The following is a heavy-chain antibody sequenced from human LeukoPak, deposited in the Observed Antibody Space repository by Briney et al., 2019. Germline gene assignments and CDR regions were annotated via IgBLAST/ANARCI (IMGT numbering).Heavy chain of an antibody. CDR1: GFTFSGYW. CDR3: ARDLVSYDSSGYYSD. V-gene: IGHV3-7*01. CDR2: IKQDGSEI. Sequence: SGGSLRLSCAASGFTFSGYWMSWVRQTPEKGLEWVANIKQDGSEIYYVDSVKGRFTISRDNAENSLYLQMNSLRAEDTAVYYCARDLVSYDSSGYYSDWGQGTLVTVSS. J-gene: IGHJ4*02. D-gene: IGHD3-22*01.